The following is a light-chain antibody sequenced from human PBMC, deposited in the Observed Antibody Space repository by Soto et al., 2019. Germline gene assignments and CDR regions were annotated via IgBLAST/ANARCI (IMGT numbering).Light chain of an antibody. V-gene: IGLV2-8*01. CDR1: SSDVGSYNF. Sequence: QSALTQPPSASGSPGQSVTISCTGTSSDVGSYNFVSWYQQHPGRAPKLLIYEVTKRPSGVPDRFSASTSGNTASLTISGLQAEDAADYYCSSYTNINTRACVFGTGTKLTVL. CDR3: SSYTNINTRACV. CDR2: EVT. J-gene: IGLJ1*01.